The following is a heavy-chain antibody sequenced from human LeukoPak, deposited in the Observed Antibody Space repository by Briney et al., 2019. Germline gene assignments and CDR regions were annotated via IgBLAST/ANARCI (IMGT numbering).Heavy chain of an antibody. D-gene: IGHD2-2*01. CDR2: INPNSGST. Sequence: GASVKVSCKASGYTFTGYYMHWVRQAPGQGLEWMGWINPNSGSTNYAQKFQGRVTMTRDTSISTAYMELSRLRSDDTAGYYCARWARVIPAAKCWFDPWGQGTLVTVSS. V-gene: IGHV1-2*02. J-gene: IGHJ5*02. CDR3: ARWARVIPAAKCWFDP. CDR1: GYTFTGYY.